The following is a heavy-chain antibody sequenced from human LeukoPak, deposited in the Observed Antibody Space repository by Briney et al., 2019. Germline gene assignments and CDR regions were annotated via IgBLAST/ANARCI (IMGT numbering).Heavy chain of an antibody. D-gene: IGHD6-19*01. CDR1: GSTFSDHY. CDR2: TRNKANSYTT. J-gene: IGHJ4*02. CDR3: VRAGSGWYD. V-gene: IGHV3-72*01. Sequence: PGGSLRLSCAASGSTFSDHYMDWVRQAPGKGLEWVGRTRNKANSYTTEYAASVKGRFSISRDDSKNSLYLQMNSLKSEDTAVYYCVRAGSGWYDWGQGTLVTLSS.